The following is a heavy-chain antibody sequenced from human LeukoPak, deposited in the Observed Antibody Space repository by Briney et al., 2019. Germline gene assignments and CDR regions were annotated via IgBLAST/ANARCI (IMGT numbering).Heavy chain of an antibody. CDR1: GGSISSYF. J-gene: IGHJ3*02. CDR3: ARGPDYYGDYISWFPDAFHI. Sequence: SETLSLTCTVSGGSISSYFWNWIRQSPEKGLEWIGEIKYDGTTNYNPSLTSRVTMSIDKATNQFHLKVTSLTAADTAVYYCARGPDYYGDYISWFPDAFHIWGQGTLVSVSP. D-gene: IGHD4-17*01. V-gene: IGHV4-34*01. CDR2: IKYDGTT.